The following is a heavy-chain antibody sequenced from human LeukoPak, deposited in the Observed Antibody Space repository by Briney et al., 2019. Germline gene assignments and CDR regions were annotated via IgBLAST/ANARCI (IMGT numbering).Heavy chain of an antibody. D-gene: IGHD3-10*01. CDR3: ARHKYGSGSYYNVQYDY. CDR2: IYPGDSDT. V-gene: IGHV5-51*01. CDR1: GYTFANYW. Sequence: GESLKISCKGSGYTFANYWIAWVRQMPGKGLEWMGIIYPGDSDTRYSPSFHGQITISADKSISTAYLQWSSLKASDTAMYYCARHKYGSGSYYNVQYDYWGQGTLVTVSS. J-gene: IGHJ4*02.